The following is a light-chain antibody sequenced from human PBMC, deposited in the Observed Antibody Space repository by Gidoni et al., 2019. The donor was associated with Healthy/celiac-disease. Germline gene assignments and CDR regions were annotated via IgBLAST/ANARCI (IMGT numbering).Light chain of an antibody. Sequence: DIVMTQSPLSQPVTPGEPASISCRSSQSLLHSNGYNYLDWYLQKPGQSPQLLIYLGSTRASGVPDRFSGSGSGTDFTLKISRVEAEDVGVYYCMQARQTPLTFXPXTKVDIK. J-gene: IGKJ3*01. CDR2: LGS. CDR1: QSLLHSNGYNY. V-gene: IGKV2-28*01. CDR3: MQARQTPLT.